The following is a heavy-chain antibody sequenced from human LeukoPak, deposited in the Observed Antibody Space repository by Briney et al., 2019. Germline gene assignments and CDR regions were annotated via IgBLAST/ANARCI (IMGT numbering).Heavy chain of an antibody. D-gene: IGHD3-10*01. CDR3: ARDMVRGVLPYYYYYGMDV. V-gene: IGHV3-48*01. CDR2: ISSSSSTI. CDR1: GFTFSSYS. Sequence: GGSLRLSCAASGFTFSSYSMNWVRQAPGKGLEWVLYISSSSSTIYYADSVKGRFTISRDNAKNSLYLQMNSLRAEDTAVYYCARDMVRGVLPYYYYYGMDVWGQGTTVTVSS. J-gene: IGHJ6*02.